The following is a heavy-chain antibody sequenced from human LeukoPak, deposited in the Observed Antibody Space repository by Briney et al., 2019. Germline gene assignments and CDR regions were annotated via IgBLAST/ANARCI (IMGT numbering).Heavy chain of an antibody. CDR3: SRATTYSNYYYNHMDV. Sequence: GASVKVSCKASGGTFTSYAISWVRQAPGQGPEWMGGIIPIFGTVNYAQKFQGRVTITADESTSTAYMELSSLRSEATAVYYCSRATTYSNYYYNHMDVWGKGTTVTVSS. J-gene: IGHJ6*03. CDR1: GGTFTSYA. CDR2: IIPIFGTV. D-gene: IGHD4-11*01. V-gene: IGHV1-69*01.